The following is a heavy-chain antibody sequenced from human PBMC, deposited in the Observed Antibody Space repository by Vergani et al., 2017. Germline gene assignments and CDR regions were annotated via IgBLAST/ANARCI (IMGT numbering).Heavy chain of an antibody. Sequence: QVQLQQWGAGLLKPSETLSLTCAVYGGSFSGYYWSWIRQPPGKGLEWIGEINHSGSTNYNPSLKSRVTISVDTSKNQCSLKLSSVTAADTAVYYCARGSPXAHRSGYYTSYYYYYMDVWGKGTTVTVSS. CDR3: ARGSPXAHRSGYYTSYYYYYMDV. J-gene: IGHJ6*03. D-gene: IGHD3-3*01. CDR2: INHSGST. CDR1: GGSFSGYY. V-gene: IGHV4-34*01.